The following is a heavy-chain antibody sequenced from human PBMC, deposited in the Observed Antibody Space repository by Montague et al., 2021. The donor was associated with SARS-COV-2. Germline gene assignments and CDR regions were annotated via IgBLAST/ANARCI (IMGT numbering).Heavy chain of an antibody. J-gene: IGHJ6*02. V-gene: IGHV6-1*01. D-gene: IGHD6-19*01. Sequence: CAISGDSVSSNSDAWNWIRQSPSRGLEWLGRTYYRSKWYNDYAVSVKSRITINPDTSKNQFSLQLNPVTAEDTAVYYCARVPFVAVAGTLLPYYYYYGMDVWGQGTTVTVSS. CDR3: ARVPFVAVAGTLLPYYYYYGMDV. CDR2: TYYRSKWYN. CDR1: GDSVSSNSDA.